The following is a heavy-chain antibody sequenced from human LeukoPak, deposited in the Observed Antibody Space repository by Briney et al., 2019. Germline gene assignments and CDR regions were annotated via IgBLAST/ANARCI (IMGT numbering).Heavy chain of an antibody. J-gene: IGHJ4*02. CDR2: ISGSGGST. V-gene: IGHV3-23*01. CDR3: AKRGVVIRVILVGFHKEANYFDS. D-gene: IGHD3-22*01. Sequence: GGSLRLSCAVSGFTLSNYGMSWVRQAPGKGLEWVAGISGSGGSTNYADSVKGRFTISRDNPKNTLYLQMNSLRAEDTAVYFCAKRGVVIRVILVGFHKEANYFDSWGQGALVTVSS. CDR1: GFTLSNYG.